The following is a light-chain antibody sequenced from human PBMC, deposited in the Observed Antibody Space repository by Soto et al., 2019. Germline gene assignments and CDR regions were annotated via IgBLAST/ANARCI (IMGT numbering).Light chain of an antibody. V-gene: IGKV1-39*01. Sequence: DIQMTQSPSSLSASVGDRVTITCRASQSISRYLNWYQQQPGKAPKLLIYAASTLQSGVPSRFSGSGSGTDFTLPISSMQPEDFATYYCQQSYSILTFGGGTKVEI. J-gene: IGKJ4*01. CDR1: QSISRY. CDR3: QQSYSILT. CDR2: AAS.